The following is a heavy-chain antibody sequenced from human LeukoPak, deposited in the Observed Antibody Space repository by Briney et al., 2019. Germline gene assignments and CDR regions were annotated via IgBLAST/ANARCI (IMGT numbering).Heavy chain of an antibody. D-gene: IGHD5-12*01. J-gene: IGHJ4*02. CDR2: ISCSGDNT. CDR3: VREERGLAIDY. V-gene: IGHV3-64*02. CDR1: GFIFRNYA. Sequence: GGSLRLSCAASGFIFRNYAMHWVRQAPGKGLEYVSAISCSGDNTYYGDSVKGRFIISRDNSKNTLSLQMSSLRVEDTAVYYCVREERGLAIDYWGQGTLVTVSS.